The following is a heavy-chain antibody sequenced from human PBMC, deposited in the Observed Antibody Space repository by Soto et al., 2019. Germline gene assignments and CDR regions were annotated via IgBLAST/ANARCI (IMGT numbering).Heavy chain of an antibody. D-gene: IGHD1-26*01. V-gene: IGHV3-15*07. CDR3: TTDPSFMVELLAGGFEVNFDY. Sequence: EVQLVESGGGLVKPGGSLRLSCAASGFTFSNAWMNWVRQAPGKGLEWVGRIKSKTDGGTTDYAAPVKGRFTISRDDSKNTLYLQMNSLKTEDTAVYYCTTDPSFMVELLAGGFEVNFDYWGQGTLVTVSS. J-gene: IGHJ4*02. CDR2: IKSKTDGGTT. CDR1: GFTFSNAW.